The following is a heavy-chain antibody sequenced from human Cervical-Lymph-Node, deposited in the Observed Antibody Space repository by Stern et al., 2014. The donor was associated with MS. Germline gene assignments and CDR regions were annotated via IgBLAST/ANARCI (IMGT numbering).Heavy chain of an antibody. Sequence: VQLVESGPEVKRPGESLKISCQASGYTFTSYWIGWVRQMPGKGLEWIAIIFPGGSDIRYSPSFQVQVTISADKSSSPASLQWNNLKASDTAIYYCARQRYFDYWGQGTLVTVSS. CDR1: GYTFTSYW. J-gene: IGHJ4*02. V-gene: IGHV5-51*01. CDR2: IFPGGSDI. CDR3: ARQRYFDY.